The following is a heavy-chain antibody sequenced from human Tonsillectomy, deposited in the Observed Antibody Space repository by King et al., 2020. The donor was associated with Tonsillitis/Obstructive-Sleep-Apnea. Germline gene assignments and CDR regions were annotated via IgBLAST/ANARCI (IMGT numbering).Heavy chain of an antibody. CDR2: IYWDDDK. D-gene: IGHD3-3*01. CDR1: GFSLSTSGVG. V-gene: IGHV2-5*02. Sequence: FTLKESGPTLVKPTQTLTLTCTFSGFSLSTSGVGVGWIRQPPGKALEWLALIYWDDDKRYSPSLKSRLTITKDTSKNQVVLTMTNMDPVDTATYYSAHSNDFWSLNWFDPWGQGTLVTVSS. J-gene: IGHJ5*02. CDR3: AHSNDFWSLNWFDP.